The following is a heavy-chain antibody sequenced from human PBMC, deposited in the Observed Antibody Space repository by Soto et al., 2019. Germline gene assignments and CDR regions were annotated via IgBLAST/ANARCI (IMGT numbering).Heavy chain of an antibody. V-gene: IGHV4-34*01. CDR2: INHSGST. J-gene: IGHJ4*02. D-gene: IGHD5-12*01. CDR1: GGSFSGYY. Sequence: SETLSLTCAVYGGSFSGYYWSWIRQPPGKGLEWIGEINHSGSTNYNPSLKSRVTISVDASKNQFSLKLSSVTAADTAVYYCATGGKATTFDYWGQGTLVTVSS. CDR3: ATGGKATTFDY.